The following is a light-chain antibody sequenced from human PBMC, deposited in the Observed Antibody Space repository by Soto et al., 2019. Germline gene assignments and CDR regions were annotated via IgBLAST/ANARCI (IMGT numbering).Light chain of an antibody. V-gene: IGLV1-47*01. J-gene: IGLJ2*01. CDR2: RNT. CDR1: RSNIGSNY. CDR3: SAWDENIRSVV. Sequence: QSVLTQPPSASGTPGQRVTISCSGGRSNIGSNYAFWYQQFPGTTPTLFIFRNTQRPSGVPDRFSGSKSGTSASLTISGLRYDDDATYYCSAWDENIRSVVFGGGTKLTVL.